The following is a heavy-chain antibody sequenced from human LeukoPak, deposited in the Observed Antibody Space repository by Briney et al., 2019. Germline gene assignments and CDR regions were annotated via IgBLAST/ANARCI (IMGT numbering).Heavy chain of an antibody. CDR3: ARDRTTMIRGIYPGDY. Sequence: ASVKVSCKASGYSFADYYMHWVRQAPGQGLEWMGWIKPSGGTRSAQKFQGRVTMTRDTSISTAYMDLSRLRSDDTAVYYCARDRTTMIRGIYPGDYWGQGTLVTVSS. CDR2: IKPSGGT. J-gene: IGHJ4*02. CDR1: GYSFADYY. D-gene: IGHD3-10*01. V-gene: IGHV1-2*02.